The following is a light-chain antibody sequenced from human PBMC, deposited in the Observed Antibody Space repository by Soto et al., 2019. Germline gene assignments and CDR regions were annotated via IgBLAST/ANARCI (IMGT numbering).Light chain of an antibody. CDR1: QSISSSF. CDR3: QQYDNSPFT. J-gene: IGKJ5*01. Sequence: EIVLTQSPGILSLSPGERASLSCGASQSISSSFLAWYQQKPGQAPRLLIYGASSRATCIPDRFSGTGSETNFTLTISRLEPADFAVYYCQQYDNSPFTFGQGTRLEI. V-gene: IGKV3-20*01. CDR2: GAS.